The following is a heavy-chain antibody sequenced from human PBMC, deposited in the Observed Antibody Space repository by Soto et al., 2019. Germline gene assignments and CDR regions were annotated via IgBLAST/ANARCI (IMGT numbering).Heavy chain of an antibody. Sequence: PVGSLRLSCSASGFTFSSYAMHWVRQAPGKGLEWVAVISYDGSNKYYADSVKGRFTISRDNSKNTLYLQMNSLRAEDTAVYYCARGPGAWEGDSSGYYNYWGQGTLVTVSS. D-gene: IGHD3-22*01. CDR2: ISYDGSNK. J-gene: IGHJ4*02. V-gene: IGHV3-30-3*01. CDR3: ARGPGAWEGDSSGYYNY. CDR1: GFTFSSYA.